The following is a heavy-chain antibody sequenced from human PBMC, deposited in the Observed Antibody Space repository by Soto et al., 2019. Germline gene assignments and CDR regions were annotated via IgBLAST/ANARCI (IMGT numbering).Heavy chain of an antibody. J-gene: IGHJ4*02. CDR2: IDPSDSYT. D-gene: IGHD4-4*01. Sequence: XESLKISCKGSGYSFTSYWISWVRQMPGKGLEWMGRIDPSDSYTNYSPSFQGHVTISADKSISTAYLQWSSLKASDTVMYYCARPGGDYSNPFDYWGQGTLVTVSS. V-gene: IGHV5-10-1*01. CDR3: ARPGGDYSNPFDY. CDR1: GYSFTSYW.